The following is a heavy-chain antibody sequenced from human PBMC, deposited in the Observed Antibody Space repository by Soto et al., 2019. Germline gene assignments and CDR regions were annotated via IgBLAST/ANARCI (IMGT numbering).Heavy chain of an antibody. D-gene: IGHD3-3*01. CDR1: GGSMSSYF. CDR3: ARGGWIGVAQGASDL. V-gene: IGHV4-59*01. J-gene: IGHJ3*01. CDR2: IYNSVTT. Sequence: QVQLRESGPGLVKPSETLSLTCTVSGGSMSSYFWTWIRQSPGKGLEWIGYIYNSVTTHYNPSLRSRVTISVDTSGDKFSLKLSSVTAADTAIYYCARGGWIGVAQGASDLWGQGTVVTVSS.